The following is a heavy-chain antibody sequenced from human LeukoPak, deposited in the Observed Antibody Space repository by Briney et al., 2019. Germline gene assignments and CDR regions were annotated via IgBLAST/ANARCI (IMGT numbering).Heavy chain of an antibody. D-gene: IGHD4-17*01. V-gene: IGHV4-39*07. CDR3: ARDRSGCGDYRDY. CDR1: GGSISSSSYY. J-gene: IGHJ4*02. Sequence: SETLSLTCTVSGGSISSSSYYWGWIRQPPGKGLEWIGSIYYSGSTYYNPSLKSRVTISVDTSKNQFSLKLSSVTAADTAVYYCARDRSGCGDYRDYWGQGTLVTVSS. CDR2: IYYSGST.